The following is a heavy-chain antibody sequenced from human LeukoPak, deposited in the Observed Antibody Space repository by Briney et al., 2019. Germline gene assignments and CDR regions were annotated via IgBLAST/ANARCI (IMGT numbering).Heavy chain of an antibody. V-gene: IGHV3-23*01. CDR3: GKDPFDYVWGSCPGGETRAYYFDY. CDR1: GFTFSSYA. J-gene: IGHJ4*02. Sequence: GGSLRLSCAASGFTFSSYAMSWVRQAPGKGLEWVSAISGSGGSTYYADSVKGRFTISRDNSKNTLSLQMNSLRAEDTAVFYCGKDPFDYVWGSCPGGETRAYYFDYWGQGTLVTVSS. CDR2: ISGSGGST. D-gene: IGHD3-16*01.